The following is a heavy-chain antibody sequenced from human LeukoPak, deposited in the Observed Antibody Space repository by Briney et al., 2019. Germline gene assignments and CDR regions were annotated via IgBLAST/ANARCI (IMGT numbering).Heavy chain of an antibody. Sequence: GGSLRLSCAASGFTFSTYGMHWVRQAPGKGLEWVAIISYDGSNKYYADSVKGRFTISRDNSKNTLYLQMNSLRVEDSAVYYCAKTGNYNWNGFDYWGQGTLVTVSS. D-gene: IGHD1-20*01. CDR3: AKTGNYNWNGFDY. V-gene: IGHV3-30*18. J-gene: IGHJ4*02. CDR2: ISYDGSNK. CDR1: GFTFSTYG.